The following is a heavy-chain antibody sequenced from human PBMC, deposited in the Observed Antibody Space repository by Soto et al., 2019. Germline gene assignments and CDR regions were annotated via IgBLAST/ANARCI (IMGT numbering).Heavy chain of an antibody. V-gene: IGHV3-23*01. CDR3: ANSRVSMVRGIIIIPNY. Sequence: PGGSLRLSCAASGFPFTGYAMSWVRQAPGKGLEWVSAISGHGDATFYADSVKGRFTISRDNSKNTLYLHMNSLRAEDTALYYCANSRVSMVRGIIIIPNYWGQGTLVTVSS. D-gene: IGHD3-10*01. J-gene: IGHJ4*02. CDR2: ISGHGDAT. CDR1: GFPFTGYA.